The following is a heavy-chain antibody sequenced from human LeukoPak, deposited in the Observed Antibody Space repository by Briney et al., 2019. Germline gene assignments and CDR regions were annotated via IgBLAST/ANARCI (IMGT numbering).Heavy chain of an antibody. CDR1: GGTFSSYA. Sequence: ASVKVSCKASGGTFSSYAISWVRQAPGQGLEWMGRIIPIFGTANYAQKFQGRVTMTTDTSTTTAYMELRSLRSDDTAIYYCARHPYYDSRGYYVYWGQGTLVTVSS. J-gene: IGHJ4*02. V-gene: IGHV1-69*05. CDR2: IIPIFGTA. CDR3: ARHPYYDSRGYYVY. D-gene: IGHD3-22*01.